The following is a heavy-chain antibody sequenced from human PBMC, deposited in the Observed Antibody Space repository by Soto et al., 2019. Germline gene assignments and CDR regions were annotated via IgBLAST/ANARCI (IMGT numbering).Heavy chain of an antibody. CDR2: ISSSSSTI. J-gene: IGHJ4*02. V-gene: IGHV3-48*01. Sequence: EVQLVESGGGLVQPGGSLRLSCEASGFTFSNYGINWVRQAPGKGLEWVSHISSSSSTIYYAESVKGRFSISRDNAKNALYLQMSSLRGEDTAVYYCATSFITTVVTTAWGQGTQVTVSS. CDR3: ATSFITTVVTTA. CDR1: GFTFSNYG. D-gene: IGHD1-1*01.